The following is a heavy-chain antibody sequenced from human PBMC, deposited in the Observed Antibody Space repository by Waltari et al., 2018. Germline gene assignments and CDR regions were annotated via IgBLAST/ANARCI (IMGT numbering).Heavy chain of an antibody. V-gene: IGHV3-74*01. CDR2: NNIDGRTT. J-gene: IGHJ4*02. Sequence: EVQLVESGGGLVQPGGSLRLSCVASGFTFSNHWLHWVRQAPGKGLVWVSRNNIDGRTTNDAESVRGRFTISRDNAKSTLYLQMNSLRVEDTAVYYCVTSPHESNDYWGQGTLVTVSS. D-gene: IGHD4-4*01. CDR3: VTSPHESNDY. CDR1: GFTFSNHW.